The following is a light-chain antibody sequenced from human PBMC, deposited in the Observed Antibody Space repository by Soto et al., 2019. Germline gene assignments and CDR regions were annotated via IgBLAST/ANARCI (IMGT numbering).Light chain of an antibody. CDR2: AAS. J-gene: IGKJ1*01. Sequence: DIQMTQSPSPLSASVGDRVTITCRASQDIADYLAWYQQRPGQAPKLLIYAASTLQSGVPSRFSVSGSGTDFTLTIRSLQPEYVATYYCQRYNSPPWTFGQGTTVEIK. CDR1: QDIADY. CDR3: QRYNSPPWT. V-gene: IGKV1-27*01.